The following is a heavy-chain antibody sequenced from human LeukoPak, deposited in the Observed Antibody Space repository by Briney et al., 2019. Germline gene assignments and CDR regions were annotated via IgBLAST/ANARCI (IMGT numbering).Heavy chain of an antibody. CDR2: IYYSGST. CDR3: ARRKDIVVVVAGAFDI. CDR1: GGSISSSSYY. V-gene: IGHV4-39*01. J-gene: IGHJ3*02. D-gene: IGHD2-15*01. Sequence: PSETLSLTCTVSGGSISSSSYYWGWIRQPPGKGLEWIGSIYYSGSTYYNPSLKSRVTISVDTSKNQSSLKLSSVTAADTAVYYCARRKDIVVVVAGAFDIWGQGTMVTVSS.